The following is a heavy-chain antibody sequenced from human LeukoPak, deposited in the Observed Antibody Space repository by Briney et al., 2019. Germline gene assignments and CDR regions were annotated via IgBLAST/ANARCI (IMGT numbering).Heavy chain of an antibody. D-gene: IGHD3-3*01. J-gene: IGHJ4*02. Sequence: PVGSLRLSCAASGFTFSSYEMNWVRQAPGKGLEWVSYISSSGSTTYYADSVKGRFTFSRDNAKNSLYLQMNSLRAEDTAVYYCARERYDFWSGEGFDYWGQGTLVTVSS. CDR3: ARERYDFWSGEGFDY. CDR2: ISSSGSTT. CDR1: GFTFSSYE. V-gene: IGHV3-48*03.